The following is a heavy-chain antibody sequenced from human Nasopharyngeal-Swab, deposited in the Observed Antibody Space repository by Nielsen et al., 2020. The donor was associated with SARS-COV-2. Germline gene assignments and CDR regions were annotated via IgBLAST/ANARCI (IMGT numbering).Heavy chain of an antibody. V-gene: IGHV3-30-3*01. CDR1: GFTFSSYA. J-gene: IGHJ5*02. CDR2: ISYDGSNK. Sequence: GESLKISCAASGFTFSSYAMHWVRQAPGKGLEWVAVISYDGSNKYYADSVKGRFTISRDNSKNTLYLQMNSLRAEDTAVYYCARDRGWGIQLYLSWGQGTLVTVSS. CDR3: ARDRGWGIQLYLS. D-gene: IGHD5-18*01.